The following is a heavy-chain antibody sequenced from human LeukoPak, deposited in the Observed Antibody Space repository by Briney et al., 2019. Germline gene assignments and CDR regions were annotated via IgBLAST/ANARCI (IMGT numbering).Heavy chain of an antibody. V-gene: IGHV4-38-2*02. J-gene: IGHJ4*02. CDR3: ARELRPYGTPSAEY. CDR2: IFHSGST. D-gene: IGHD2-8*01. Sequence: SETLSLTRTVSVYSISSGYYWGWTRQPPGKGLEGIESIFHSGSTYYNPSLRRRIPKSVDTPKNRFSLSLSPWTAGDTAVYYCARELRPYGTPSAEYWGQGTLVTVLS. CDR1: VYSISSGYY.